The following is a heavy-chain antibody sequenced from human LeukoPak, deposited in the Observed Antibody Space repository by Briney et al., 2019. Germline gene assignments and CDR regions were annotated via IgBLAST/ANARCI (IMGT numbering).Heavy chain of an antibody. CDR3: AKAYYDPSGYSYYFDY. CDR2: ISGSSNYV. J-gene: IGHJ4*02. V-gene: IGHV3-21*01. D-gene: IGHD3-22*01. CDR1: GFPFSVYS. Sequence: KPGGSLRLSCAASGFPFSVYSMNWVRQAPGKGLEWVSSISGSSNYVYYADSVKGRFTISRDNAKNSLYLHMNSLRAEDTAVYYCAKAYYDPSGYSYYFDYWGQGTLVTVSS.